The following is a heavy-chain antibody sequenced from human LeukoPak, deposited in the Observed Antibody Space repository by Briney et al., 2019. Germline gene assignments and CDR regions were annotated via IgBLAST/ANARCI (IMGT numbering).Heavy chain of an antibody. J-gene: IGHJ4*02. CDR2: IYYSGST. D-gene: IGHD4-17*01. CDR3: ARHYGDTYPSLVYYFDY. Sequence: PSETLSLTCTVSGGSISSSSYYWGWIRQPPGKGLGWIGSIYYSGSTYYNPSLKSRVTISVDTSKNQFSLKLSSVTAADTAVYYCARHYGDTYPSLVYYFDYWGQGTLVTVSS. V-gene: IGHV4-39*01. CDR1: GGSISSSSYY.